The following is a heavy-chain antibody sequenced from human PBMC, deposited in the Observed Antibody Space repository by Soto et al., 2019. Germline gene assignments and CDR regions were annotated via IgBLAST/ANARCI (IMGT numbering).Heavy chain of an antibody. CDR3: SRRGSGHTFDY. CDR2: VYESVNT. Sequence: QVHLQESGPGLVRPSETLSLTCAVSGASISRTGFHWGWIRQPPGQGLEWIGSVYESVNTYYNSSLKSRDTISVDTSKNQFSLELKSVTAADTAVYYCSRRGSGHTFDYWGQGTLVTVSS. V-gene: IGHV4-39*01. CDR1: GASISRTGFH. D-gene: IGHD3-10*01. J-gene: IGHJ4*02.